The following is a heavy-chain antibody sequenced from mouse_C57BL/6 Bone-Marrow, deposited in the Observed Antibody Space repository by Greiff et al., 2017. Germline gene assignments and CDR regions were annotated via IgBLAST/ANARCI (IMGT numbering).Heavy chain of an antibody. CDR1: GFTFSDYG. V-gene: IGHV5-17*01. D-gene: IGHD1-1*01. Sequence: EVMLVESGGGLVKPGGSLKLSCAASGFTFSDYGMHWVRQAPEKGLEWVAYISSGSSTIYYADTVKGRFTISRDNAKNTMCLQMTRLRSEDTAMYYCARDTTVVEGFAYWGQGTLVTVSA. CDR2: ISSGSSTI. CDR3: ARDTTVVEGFAY. J-gene: IGHJ3*01.